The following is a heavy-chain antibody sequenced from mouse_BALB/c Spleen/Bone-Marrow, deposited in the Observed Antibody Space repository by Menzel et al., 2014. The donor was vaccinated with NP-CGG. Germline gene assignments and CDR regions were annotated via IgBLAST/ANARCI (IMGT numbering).Heavy chain of an antibody. J-gene: IGHJ4*01. CDR3: GRSPMITESYAMDY. V-gene: IGHV1S41*01. D-gene: IGHD2-4*01. Sequence: DLVKPGASVKLSCKASGYTFTSYWINWIKQRPGQGLEWIGRIAPGSGNTYYNEMFKGKATLTVDTSSSTAYIQLSSLSSEDSPVYFCGRSPMITESYAMDYWGQGTSVTVSS. CDR2: IAPGSGNT. CDR1: GYTFTSYW.